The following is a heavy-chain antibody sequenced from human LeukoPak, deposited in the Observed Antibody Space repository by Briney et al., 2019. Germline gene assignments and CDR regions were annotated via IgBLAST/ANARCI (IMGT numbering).Heavy chain of an antibody. CDR2: IYSSGGN. CDR1: GGSISSGAYA. V-gene: IGHV4-30-4*07. Sequence: SETLSLTCAVSGGSISSGAYAWSWIRQPPGKGLEWIGYIYSSGGNYYNPALRSRLTISVDTSKNQFSLKLSSVTAADTAVYYCASHQLRYFDWLLDYYFDYWGQGTLVTVSS. D-gene: IGHD3-9*01. CDR3: ASHQLRYFDWLLDYYFDY. J-gene: IGHJ4*02.